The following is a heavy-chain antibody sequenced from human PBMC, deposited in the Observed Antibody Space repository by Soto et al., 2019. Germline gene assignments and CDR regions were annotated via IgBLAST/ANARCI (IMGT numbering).Heavy chain of an antibody. CDR2: IYYSGST. CDR3: ARSPNYYYYGFDV. CDR1: GGAVISGDYF. V-gene: IGHV4-61*08. D-gene: IGHD3-10*01. Sequence: SETLSLTCTVSGGAVISGDYFCSCLRQSPWKRLEWIAYIYYSGSTNYNPSLKSRATISVDTSKSQVSLTLTSMTAADAALYYCARSPNYYYYGFDVWGQGTAVTVSS. J-gene: IGHJ6*02.